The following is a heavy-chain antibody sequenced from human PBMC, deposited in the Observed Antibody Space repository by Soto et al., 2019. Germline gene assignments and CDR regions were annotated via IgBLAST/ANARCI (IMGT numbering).Heavy chain of an antibody. CDR1: GFTFTSSA. J-gene: IGHJ6*02. D-gene: IGHD2-2*01. Sequence: ASVKVSCKASGFTFTSSAVQWVRQARGQRLEWIGWIVVGSGNTNYAQKFQERVTITRDMSTSTAYMELSSLRSEDTAVYYCAADQYREPYYYYGMDVWGQGTTVTVSS. CDR3: AADQYREPYYYYGMDV. V-gene: IGHV1-58*01. CDR2: IVVGSGNT.